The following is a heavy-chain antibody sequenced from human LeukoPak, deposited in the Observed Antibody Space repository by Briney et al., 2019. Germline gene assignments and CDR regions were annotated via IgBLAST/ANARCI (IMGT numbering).Heavy chain of an antibody. D-gene: IGHD6-13*01. Sequence: PSETLSLTCTVSGGSISSSTYYWGWIRQPPGKGLERIASIYYSGSTSYNPSLKSRVTISLDTSKNQFSLKLRFVTAADMAVYYCATSTGSSNLGNWGQGTLVTVSS. J-gene: IGHJ4*02. CDR3: ATSTGSSNLGN. CDR1: GGSISSSTYY. CDR2: IYYSGST. V-gene: IGHV4-39*01.